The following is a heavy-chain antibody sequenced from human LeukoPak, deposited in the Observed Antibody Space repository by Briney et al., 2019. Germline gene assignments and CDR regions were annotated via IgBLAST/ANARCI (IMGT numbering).Heavy chain of an antibody. CDR2: IYYSGET. Sequence: SETLSLTCTVSGGSISSGRYYWAWLRQPPGKGLEWIGSIYYSGETNYNPPLKSRLTISVDTSKNQFSLKLGSVTAADAAVYYCATLNTSGWYFDYWGQGTLVTVST. CDR1: GGSISSGRYY. CDR3: ATLNTSGWYFDY. D-gene: IGHD6-19*01. J-gene: IGHJ4*02. V-gene: IGHV4-39*01.